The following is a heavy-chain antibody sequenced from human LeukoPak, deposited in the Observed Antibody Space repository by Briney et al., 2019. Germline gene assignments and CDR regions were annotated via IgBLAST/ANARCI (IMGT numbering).Heavy chain of an antibody. D-gene: IGHD1-26*01. CDR2: MNPNSGNT. J-gene: IGHJ4*02. CDR1: GYTFTSYD. CDR3: AREVGRGFDY. V-gene: IGHV1-8*01. Sequence: WASVKVSCKASGYTFTSYDINWVRQATGQGLEWMGWMNPNSGNTHYAQKLQGRVTMTTDTSTSTAYMEVRSLRSDDTAVYYCAREVGRGFDYWGQGTLVTVSS.